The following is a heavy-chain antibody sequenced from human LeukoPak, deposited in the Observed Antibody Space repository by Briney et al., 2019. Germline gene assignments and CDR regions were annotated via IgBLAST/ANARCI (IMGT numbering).Heavy chain of an antibody. D-gene: IGHD4-17*01. V-gene: IGHV3-74*01. Sequence: GGSLRLSCEASGFTFSTYWMHWVRQAPGKGLVWVSLINNDESTTVYADSVKGRFSISRDNTKNTLYLQMNGLRAEDTAVYFCARDRRDYGGAFDIWGQGTMVTVSS. CDR1: GFTFSTYW. CDR3: ARDRRDYGGAFDI. J-gene: IGHJ3*02. CDR2: INNDESTT.